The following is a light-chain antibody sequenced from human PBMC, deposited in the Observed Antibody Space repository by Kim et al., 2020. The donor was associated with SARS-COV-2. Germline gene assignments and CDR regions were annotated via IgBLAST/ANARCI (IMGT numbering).Light chain of an antibody. J-gene: IGKJ2*01. Sequence: EIVLTQSPGTMSLSPGERATLSCRASQSVSSSYLAWYQQKPGQAPRLLISGASSRATGIPDRFSGSGSGTDFTLTISRLEPEDFAVYYCQQYGSSPPMYTFGQGTKLEI. CDR3: QQYGSSPPMYT. CDR1: QSVSSSY. CDR2: GAS. V-gene: IGKV3-20*01.